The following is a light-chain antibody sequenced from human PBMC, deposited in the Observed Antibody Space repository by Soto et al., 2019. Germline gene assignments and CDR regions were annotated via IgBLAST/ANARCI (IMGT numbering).Light chain of an antibody. V-gene: IGKV3-20*01. CDR1: QSVRSNY. CDR3: HQYGYGADT. Sequence: VVLTQSPGALSLSPGERATLSCRASQSVRSNYLAWYHQQPGQAPSLLIFGASTRATGSPDRFSGSGSGTDFTLTISRLEPEDSAVYICHQYGYGADTFGQGTRLEIK. J-gene: IGKJ2*01. CDR2: GAS.